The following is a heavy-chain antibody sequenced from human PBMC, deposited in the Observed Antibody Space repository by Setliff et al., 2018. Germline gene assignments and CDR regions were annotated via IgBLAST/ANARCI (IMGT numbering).Heavy chain of an antibody. Sequence: SVKVSCKASGGTFSSYTISWVRQAPGQGLEWMGRIIPVFGTANYAQKFQGRVTITADKSTSTAYMELSSLRSEYTAVYYCARELPRTIFGVVIDYWGQGTLVTVSS. V-gene: IGHV1-69*08. D-gene: IGHD3-3*01. CDR3: ARELPRTIFGVVIDY. J-gene: IGHJ4*02. CDR1: GGTFSSYT. CDR2: IIPVFGTA.